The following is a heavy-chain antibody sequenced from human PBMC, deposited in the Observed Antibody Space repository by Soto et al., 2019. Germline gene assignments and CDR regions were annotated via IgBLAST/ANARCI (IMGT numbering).Heavy chain of an antibody. CDR3: AAGKSIVGAQNYYYFYGMDV. D-gene: IGHD1-26*01. J-gene: IGHJ6*02. Sequence: GASVKVSCKASGFTFTSSAVQWVRQARGQRLEWIGWIVVGSGNTNYAQKFQERVTITRDMSTSTAYMELSSLRSEDTAVYYCAAGKSIVGAQNYYYFYGMDVWGQGPTVTVSS. CDR2: IVVGSGNT. CDR1: GFTFTSSA. V-gene: IGHV1-58*01.